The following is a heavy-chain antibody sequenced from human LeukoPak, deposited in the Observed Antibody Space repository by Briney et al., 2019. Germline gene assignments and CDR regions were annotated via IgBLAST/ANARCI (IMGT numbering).Heavy chain of an antibody. CDR1: GYTFTGYY. Sequence: ASVKVSCKASGYTFTGYYMHWVRQAPGQGLEWMGWINPNSGGTNYAQKLQGRVTMTRDTSISTVYMELSRLRSDDTAVYYCARHRQTKRPIAVAEDYWGQGTLVTVSS. D-gene: IGHD6-19*01. CDR2: INPNSGGT. J-gene: IGHJ4*02. CDR3: ARHRQTKRPIAVAEDY. V-gene: IGHV1-2*02.